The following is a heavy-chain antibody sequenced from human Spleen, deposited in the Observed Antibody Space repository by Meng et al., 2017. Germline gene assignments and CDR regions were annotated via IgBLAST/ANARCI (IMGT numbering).Heavy chain of an antibody. D-gene: IGHD4-23*01. V-gene: IGHV1-8*02. CDR1: TYTFTGYY. J-gene: IGHJ4*02. Sequence: ASVKVSCKASTYTFTGYYLHWVRQAPGQGLEWMGWMNPNSGNTGYAQKFQGRVTMTRNTSISTAYMELSSLRSEDTAVYYCARSNGGNSDFDYWGQGTLVTVSS. CDR2: MNPNSGNT. CDR3: ARSNGGNSDFDY.